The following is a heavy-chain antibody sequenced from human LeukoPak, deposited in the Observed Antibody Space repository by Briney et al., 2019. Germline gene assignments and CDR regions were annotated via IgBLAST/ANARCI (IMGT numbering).Heavy chain of an antibody. CDR1: GYSFATYW. J-gene: IGHJ5*02. D-gene: IGHD2-21*01. CDR2: IYPADSNT. CDR3: ARLYSILSPFDP. V-gene: IGHV5-51*01. Sequence: PGESLKISCTGSGYSFATYWIAWVRQMPGKGLEWMGIIYPADSNTRYSPSFKGQVTISADKSNSTAYPQWSSLKASDTAMYFCARLYSILSPFDPWGQGTLVTVSS.